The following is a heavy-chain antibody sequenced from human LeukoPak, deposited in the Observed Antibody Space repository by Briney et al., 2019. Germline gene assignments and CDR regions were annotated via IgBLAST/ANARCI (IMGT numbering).Heavy chain of an antibody. D-gene: IGHD3-22*01. J-gene: IGHJ4*02. CDR2: ISSSGSTI. CDR3: AVFGGYYYDSSGYFDY. Sequence: PGGSLRLSCAASGFTFSSYEMNWVRQAPGKGLEWVSYISSSGSTIYYADSVKGRFTISRDNAKNSLYLQMSSLRAEDTAVYYCAVFGGYYYDSSGYFDYWGQGTLVTVSS. V-gene: IGHV3-48*03. CDR1: GFTFSSYE.